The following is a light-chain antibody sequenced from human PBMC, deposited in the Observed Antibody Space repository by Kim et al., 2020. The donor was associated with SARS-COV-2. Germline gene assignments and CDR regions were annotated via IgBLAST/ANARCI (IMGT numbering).Light chain of an antibody. V-gene: IGKV3-20*01. CDR2: GAT. Sequence: EIVLTQSPGTLSLSPGERATLSCRASQSVSSNYFAWYQQKPGEAPRLLISGATRRATGIPDRCSGSGSGTDFTLTINRLEPEDFAVYYCQQNGSSRTFGQGTKVDIK. CDR1: QSVSSNY. J-gene: IGKJ1*01. CDR3: QQNGSSRT.